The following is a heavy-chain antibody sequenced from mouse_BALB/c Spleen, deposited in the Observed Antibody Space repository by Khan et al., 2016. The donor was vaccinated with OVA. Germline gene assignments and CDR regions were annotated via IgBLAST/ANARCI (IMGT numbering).Heavy chain of an antibody. V-gene: IGHV3-6*02. D-gene: IGHD1-1*01. CDR3: AGGGVGVPYWYFDV. J-gene: IGHJ1*01. Sequence: VQLKESGPGLVKPSQSLSLTCSVTGYSITGGYSWSWIRQFPGNKLEWMGYISYDGSNNYNPSLKNRISITRDTSTNQSFLKLNTGATDDTATYDWAGGGVGVPYWYFDVWGAGTTVTVSS. CDR2: ISYDGSN. CDR1: GYSITGGYS.